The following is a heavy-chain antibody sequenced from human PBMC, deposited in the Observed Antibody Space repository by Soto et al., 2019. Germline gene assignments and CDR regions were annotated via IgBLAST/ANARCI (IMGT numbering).Heavy chain of an antibody. D-gene: IGHD7-27*01. J-gene: IGHJ4*02. CDR2: IFDSGTT. Sequence: PSETLSLTCTVSGVSITSDYSCWSWIRQPPGEGLEWIGHIFDSGTTYTNPSLRSQVAISLDTSKNHFSLTLSSVTAADTAVYYCARGPSGDKVHYWGQGALVTVS. CDR3: ARGPSGDKVHY. V-gene: IGHV4-30-4*01. CDR1: GVSITSDYSC.